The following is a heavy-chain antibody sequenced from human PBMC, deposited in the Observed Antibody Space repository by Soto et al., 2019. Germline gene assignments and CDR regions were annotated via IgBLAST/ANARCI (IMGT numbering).Heavy chain of an antibody. CDR2: INAANGNP. CDR3: VRRSDFSAYDYLFEY. J-gene: IGHJ4*02. CDR1: GYTFTTSA. Sequence: QVQLVQSGAEVKKPGASVKVSCKASGYTFTTSAIHWVRQAPGQSLEWMGWINAANGNPKYSKKFQDRVTISRDTSAITAYMELSSLMSEDTAVYYCVRRSDFSAYDYLFEYWGQGTQVTVSS. D-gene: IGHD5-12*01. V-gene: IGHV1-3*01.